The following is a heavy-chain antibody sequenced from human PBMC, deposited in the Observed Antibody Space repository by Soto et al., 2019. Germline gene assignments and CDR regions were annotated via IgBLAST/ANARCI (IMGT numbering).Heavy chain of an antibody. CDR3: ARDLTVCISTSCRQRPSYYGMDV. D-gene: IGHD2-2*01. Sequence: PSETLSLTCTVSGGSIDSTNWWNWVRQPPGKGLEWIGYIYYSGSTNYNPSLKSRVTISVDTSKNQFSLKLSSVTAADTAVYYCARDLTVCISTSCRQRPSYYGMDVWGQGTTVTVSS. V-gene: IGHV4-59*01. CDR1: GGSIDSTNW. CDR2: IYYSGST. J-gene: IGHJ6*02.